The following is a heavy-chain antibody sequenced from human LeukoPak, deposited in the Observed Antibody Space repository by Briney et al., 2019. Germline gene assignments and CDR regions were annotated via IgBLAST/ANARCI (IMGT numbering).Heavy chain of an antibody. D-gene: IGHD3-10*01. CDR3: GRQRSGSGTYFIDH. J-gene: IGHJ4*02. CDR1: GFTFSSYS. Sequence: GGSLRLSCVVSGFTFSSYSMIWVRQAPGKGLQWVANMKKDGSETNYGDSVKGRFTISRDNAKNSLYLQMNSLRAEDTAVYYCGRQRSGSGTYFIDHWGQGTLVSVSS. V-gene: IGHV3-7*01. CDR2: MKKDGSET.